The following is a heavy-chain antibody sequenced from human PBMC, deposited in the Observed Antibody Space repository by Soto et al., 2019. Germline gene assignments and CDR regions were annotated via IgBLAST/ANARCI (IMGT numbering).Heavy chain of an antibody. CDR2: ISNTGKSP. CDR1: GFTFGLHA. V-gene: IGHV3-23*04. Sequence: DVQLVESGGGLVQPGGSLRLSCAASGFTFGLHAMSWVRQAPGKGLEWVSTISNTGKSPFYADSVKGRFTITRDNSKNRMFLQMNSLRAEDTAFYYCARERGGDSERPFDYWGQGTLVPVSS. CDR3: ARERGGDSERPFDY. J-gene: IGHJ4*02. D-gene: IGHD2-21*02.